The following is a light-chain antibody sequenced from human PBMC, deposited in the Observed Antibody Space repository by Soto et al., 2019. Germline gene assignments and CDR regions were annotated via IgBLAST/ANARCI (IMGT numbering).Light chain of an antibody. J-gene: IGKJ1*01. CDR2: DAT. CDR3: QQYNSWT. V-gene: IGKV1-5*01. CDR1: QSISSW. Sequence: DITLTQSPSTLSASLGDRVPITCRASQSISSWLAWYQQKPGKAPKLLIYDATSLESGDPLRFSGSGPGTEFTLTISSLQPDDFATYYCQQYNSWTFGQGTKVDI.